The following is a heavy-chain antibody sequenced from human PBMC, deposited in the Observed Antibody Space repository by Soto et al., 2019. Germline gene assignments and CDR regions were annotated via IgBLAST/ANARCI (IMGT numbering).Heavy chain of an antibody. CDR3: ARGGHLLRYFDWLLPFDY. V-gene: IGHV4-34*01. D-gene: IGHD3-9*01. J-gene: IGHJ4*02. CDR2: INHSGST. Sequence: QVQLQQWGAGLLKPSETLSLTCAVYGGSFSGYYWSWIRQPPGKGLEWIGEINHSGSTNYNPSLKSRVTISVATSKNQFSLKLSSVTAADTAVYYCARGGHLLRYFDWLLPFDYWGQGTLVTVSS. CDR1: GGSFSGYY.